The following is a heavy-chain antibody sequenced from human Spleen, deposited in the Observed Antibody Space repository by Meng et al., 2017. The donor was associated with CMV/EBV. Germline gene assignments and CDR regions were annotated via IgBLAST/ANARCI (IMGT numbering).Heavy chain of an antibody. Sequence: GESLKISCAASGFTFSSYEMNWVRQAPGKGLEWVSYISSSGNTIYYADSVKGRFTISRDNSKNTMYLQMNSLRPEDTAVYYCAKDHCSSISCQYYYYYHMDVWGLGTTVTVSS. CDR1: GFTFSSYE. J-gene: IGHJ6*02. D-gene: IGHD2-2*01. V-gene: IGHV3-48*03. CDR3: AKDHCSSISCQYYYYYHMDV. CDR2: ISSSGNTI.